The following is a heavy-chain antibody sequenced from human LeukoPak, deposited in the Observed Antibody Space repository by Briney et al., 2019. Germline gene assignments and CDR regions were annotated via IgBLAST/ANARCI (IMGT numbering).Heavy chain of an antibody. D-gene: IGHD3-10*01. V-gene: IGHV3-48*04. CDR1: GFTFSSYS. CDR3: AKVPDYYGSGRYH. J-gene: IGHJ4*02. Sequence: GGSLRLSCAASGFTFSSYSMNWVRQAPGKGLEWVSYISTSGNTIYYADSVKGRFTISRDNAKNSLYLQMNSLRAEDTAVYYCAKVPDYYGSGRYHWGQGTLVTVSS. CDR2: ISTSGNTI.